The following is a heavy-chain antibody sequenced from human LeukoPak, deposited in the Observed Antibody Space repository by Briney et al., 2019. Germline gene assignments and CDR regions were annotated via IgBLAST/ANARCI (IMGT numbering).Heavy chain of an antibody. CDR3: AKDPKGRYYYYGMDV. Sequence: GALRLSFAASGFPFSSYAMSWVRPAPGKGLEWVSAISGSGGSTYYAASVKGRFTISRDNSKNTLYLQMNSLRAEDTAVYYCAKDPKGRYYYYGMDVWGQGTTVTVSS. D-gene: IGHD3-10*01. V-gene: IGHV3-23*01. CDR2: ISGSGGST. J-gene: IGHJ6*02. CDR1: GFPFSSYA.